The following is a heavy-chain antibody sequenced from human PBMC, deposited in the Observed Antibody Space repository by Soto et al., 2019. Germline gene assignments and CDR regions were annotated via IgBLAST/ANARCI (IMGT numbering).Heavy chain of an antibody. CDR1: GFTFDDYA. CDR3: GTYISLLIPATLPRAFDI. CDR2: ISWNSGSI. D-gene: IGHD3-16*01. J-gene: IGHJ3*02. Sequence: PGGSLRLSCAASGFTFDDYAMHWVRQAPGKGLEWVSGISWNSGSIGYADSVKGRFTISRDNAKNSLYLQMNSLRAEGTAVYYCGTYISLLIPATLPRAFDI. V-gene: IGHV3-9*01.